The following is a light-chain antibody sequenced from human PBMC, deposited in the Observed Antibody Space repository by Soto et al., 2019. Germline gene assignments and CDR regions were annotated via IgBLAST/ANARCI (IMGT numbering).Light chain of an antibody. CDR2: GAS. J-gene: IGKJ1*01. Sequence: IVMTQSPATLSVSPGERVTFSCRASQNVYTNLAWYQHKPGQAPRLLISGASTGATGIPARFSGSGSGTDFTLTISSLEPEDFAVYYCQQRSNSGTFGQGTKVDIK. V-gene: IGKV3-11*01. CDR1: QNVYTN. CDR3: QQRSNSGT.